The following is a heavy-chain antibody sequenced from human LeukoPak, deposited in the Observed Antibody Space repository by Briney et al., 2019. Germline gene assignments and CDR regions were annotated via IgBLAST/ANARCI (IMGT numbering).Heavy chain of an antibody. V-gene: IGHV4-39*01. CDR3: AQHWYSNYYMDV. CDR1: GGSIRSSSYY. D-gene: IGHD4-11*01. Sequence: SETLSLTCSVSGGSIRSSSYYWGWIRQPPGKGLEWIGSIYDSGSTYYNPSLKSRVTISVDTSKNPFSLKLSSVTAADTAVYYCAQHWYSNYYMDVWGKGTTVTVSS. CDR2: IYDSGST. J-gene: IGHJ6*03.